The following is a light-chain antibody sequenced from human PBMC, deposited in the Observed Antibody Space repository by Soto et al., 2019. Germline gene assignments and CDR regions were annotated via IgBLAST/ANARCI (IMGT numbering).Light chain of an antibody. J-gene: IGKJ2*01. Sequence: DIQMTQSPSSLSASVGDRVTITCRASQGVSAYLLWYQQTQGKAPKLLIYAASNLLSGVPSRFSGSGSGTXXXXXXXXXXXXDXGTYYCQQSYXXPHTFGQGTKLE. CDR3: QQSYXXPHT. CDR1: QGVSAY. V-gene: IGKV1-39*01. CDR2: AAS.